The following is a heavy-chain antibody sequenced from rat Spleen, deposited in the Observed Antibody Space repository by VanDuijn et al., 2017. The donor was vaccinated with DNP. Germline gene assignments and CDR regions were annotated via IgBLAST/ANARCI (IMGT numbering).Heavy chain of an antibody. Sequence: QVQLKESGPGLVQPSQTLSLTCTVSGFSLATYTVSWVRQPPGKGLEWIAAISNSGITYYNSALNSRLSINRDTSRSQVFLKMNSLQTEDTAMYFCARWEGINAYWGQGTLVTVSS. V-gene: IGHV2-6*01. CDR1: GFSLATYT. D-gene: IGHD1-11*01. CDR3: ARWEGINAY. CDR2: ISNSGIT. J-gene: IGHJ3*01.